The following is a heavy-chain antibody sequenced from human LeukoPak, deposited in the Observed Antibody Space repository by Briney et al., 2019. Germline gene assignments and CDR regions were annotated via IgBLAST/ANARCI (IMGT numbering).Heavy chain of an antibody. CDR3: ARVRTYYYDSSDLSFGMDV. V-gene: IGHV1-2*06. CDR2: INPNSGGT. J-gene: IGHJ6*02. D-gene: IGHD3-22*01. Sequence: VASVKVSCKASGYTFTGYYMHWVRQAPGQGLEWMGRINPNSGGTNYAQKFQGRVTMTRDTSTSTAYMELSRLRSDDTAVYYCARVRTYYYDSSDLSFGMDVWGQGTTVTVSS. CDR1: GYTFTGYY.